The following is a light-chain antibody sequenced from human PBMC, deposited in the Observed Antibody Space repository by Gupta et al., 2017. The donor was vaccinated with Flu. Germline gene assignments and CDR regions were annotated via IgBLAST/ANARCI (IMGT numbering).Light chain of an antibody. V-gene: IGLV2-18*02. CDR2: EVS. CDR1: SSDVGSYNR. Sequence: QSALTQPPSVSGSPGQSVTISCTGTSSDVGSYNRVSWYQQSPGTAPKLMIYEVSNRPSGVPDRFSGSKSGNTASLTISGLQAEDAADYYCSSYTSSSTYVFGTGTKVTVL. CDR3: SSYTSSSTYV. J-gene: IGLJ1*01.